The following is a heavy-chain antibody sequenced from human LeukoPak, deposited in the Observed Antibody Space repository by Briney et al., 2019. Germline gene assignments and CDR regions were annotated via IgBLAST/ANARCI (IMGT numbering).Heavy chain of an antibody. V-gene: IGHV5-51*01. J-gene: IGHJ3*01. CDR2: IYPGDSDT. D-gene: IGHD2-21*02. CDR3: ARGHHVVVATATWASDAFDL. Sequence: GESLKISCKGSGYTFTNYWIGWVRQMPGKGLEFMGIIYPGDSDTRYSPSFQGQVTFSADKSISTAYLQWNSLKASDTAMYYCARGHHVVVATATWASDAFDLWGQGTMVTVSS. CDR1: GYTFTNYW.